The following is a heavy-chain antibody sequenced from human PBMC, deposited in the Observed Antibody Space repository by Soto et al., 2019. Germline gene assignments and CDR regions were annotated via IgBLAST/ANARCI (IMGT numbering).Heavy chain of an antibody. D-gene: IGHD6-19*01. Sequence: SQTLSLTCGITGDRVSSNSAAWNWIRQSPSRGLEWLGRTYHMSKCYNDYAVSVKSRITINADTSNNQFSLQLNSVTPEDTAVYYCARDPLRAVGDYYFYGMDVWGQGTTVTVSS. J-gene: IGHJ6*02. CDR2: TYHMSKCYN. V-gene: IGHV6-1*01. CDR3: ARDPLRAVGDYYFYGMDV. CDR1: GDRVSSNSAA.